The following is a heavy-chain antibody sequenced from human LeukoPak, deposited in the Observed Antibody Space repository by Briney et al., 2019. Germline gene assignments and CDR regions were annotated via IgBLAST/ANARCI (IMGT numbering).Heavy chain of an antibody. CDR3: ARSLNGPLNY. V-gene: IGHV3-66*01. D-gene: IGHD2-8*01. CDR2: IYSDGST. Sequence: PGGSLRLSCAASGFTVSSNYMSWVRQAPGKGLEWVSVIYSDGSTYYADSVKGRFTISRDNSKKTLYFQMNSLRAEDTAVYYCARSLNGPLNYWGQGTLVTVSS. J-gene: IGHJ4*02. CDR1: GFTVSSNY.